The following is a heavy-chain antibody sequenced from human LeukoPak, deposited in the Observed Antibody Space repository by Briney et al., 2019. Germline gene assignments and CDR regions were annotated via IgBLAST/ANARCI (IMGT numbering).Heavy chain of an antibody. D-gene: IGHD5-24*01. Sequence: ASVKVSCKCSGYTFTDYYMHWVREAPGQGLEWMGWIIPNSGGTNYAQKFQGRVTMTRDTSISTAYMELSRLRSDDTAVYYCAFRRRVGYTFGYWGQGTLVTVSS. V-gene: IGHV1-2*02. CDR2: IIPNSGGT. J-gene: IGHJ4*02. CDR1: GYTFTDYY. CDR3: AFRRRVGYTFGY.